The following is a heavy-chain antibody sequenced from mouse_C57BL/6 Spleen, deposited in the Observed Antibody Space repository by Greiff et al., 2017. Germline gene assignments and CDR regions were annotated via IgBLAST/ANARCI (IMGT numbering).Heavy chain of an antibody. D-gene: IGHD3-1*01. CDR1: GYAFSSYW. CDR3: ARAGFPLGDPFDY. J-gene: IGHJ2*01. V-gene: IGHV1-80*01. CDR2: IYPGDVDT. Sequence: QVQLQQSGAELVKPGASVKISCKASGYAFSSYWMNWVKQRPGKGLEWIGQIYPGDVDTNSNGKFKGKATLTADKSSSTAYMQLRSLTAEDSAVYFCARAGFPLGDPFDYWGQGTTLTVSS.